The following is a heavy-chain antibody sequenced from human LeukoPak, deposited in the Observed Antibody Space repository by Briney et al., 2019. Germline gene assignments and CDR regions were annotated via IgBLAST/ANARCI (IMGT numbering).Heavy chain of an antibody. CDR1: GGTFSSYA. J-gene: IGHJ4*02. CDR2: IIPIFGIA. D-gene: IGHD3-22*01. CDR3: ANTNYYDSSGYHVYYFDY. V-gene: IGHV1-69*04. Sequence: SVRVSCKASGGTFSSYAISWVRQAPGQGLEWMGRIIPIFGIANYAQKFQGRVTITADKSTSTAYMELSSLRSEDTAVYYCANTNYYDSSGYHVYYFDYWGQGTLVTVSS.